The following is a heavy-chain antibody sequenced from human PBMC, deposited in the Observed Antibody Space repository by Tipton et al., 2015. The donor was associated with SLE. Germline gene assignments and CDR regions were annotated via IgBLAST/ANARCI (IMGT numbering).Heavy chain of an antibody. CDR2: INWNGDST. J-gene: IGHJ3*02. CDR3: ARGRRWESTATGAFDI. Sequence: SLRLSCAASGFTFDDYGMSWVRQAPGKGLEWVSGINWNGDSTGYADSVKGRFSISRDNAKNSLYLQMNSLRAEDTAVYYCARGRRWESTATGAFDIWGQGTMVTVSS. D-gene: IGHD1-26*01. CDR1: GFTFDDYG. V-gene: IGHV3-20*04.